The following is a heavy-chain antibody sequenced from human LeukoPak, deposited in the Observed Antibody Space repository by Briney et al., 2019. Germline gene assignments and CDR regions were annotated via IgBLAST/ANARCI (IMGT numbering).Heavy chain of an antibody. V-gene: IGHV3-11*01. J-gene: IGHJ4*02. Sequence: GGSLRLSCAASGFTFSDYYMSWIRQAPGKGLEWVSYISSSGSTICYADSVKGRFTISRDNAKNSLYLQMNSLRAEDTAVYYCARVRGYDFWSGYFDYWGQGTLVTVSS. D-gene: IGHD3-3*01. CDR2: ISSSGSTI. CDR1: GFTFSDYY. CDR3: ARVRGYDFWSGYFDY.